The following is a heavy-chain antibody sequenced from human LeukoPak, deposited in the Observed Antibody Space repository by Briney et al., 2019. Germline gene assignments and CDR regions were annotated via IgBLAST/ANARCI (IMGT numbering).Heavy chain of an antibody. V-gene: IGHV4-38-2*02. D-gene: IGHD1-26*01. J-gene: IGHJ4*02. CDR3: ARGKSRGSHIDY. CDR2: IYHSGST. CDR1: GYSVSSDSY. Sequence: SETLSLTCTVSGYSVSSDSYWGWVRQPPGKGLEWIGSIYHSGSTYYNPSLKSRVTISVDTSKNQFSLKLRSVTAADTAVYYCARGKSRGSHIDYWGQGTLVTVSS.